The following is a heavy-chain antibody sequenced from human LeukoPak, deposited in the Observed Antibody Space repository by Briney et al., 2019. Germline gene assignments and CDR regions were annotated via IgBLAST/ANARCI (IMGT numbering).Heavy chain of an antibody. CDR2: ISGGGGIT. Sequence: GGSLRLSCAASGFTVSSNYMSWVRQAPGKGLEWVSAISGGGGITYYAGSVKGRFTISRDNSKNTLYLQVSSLRADDTAVYYCAKAHSGSFYSGIHWGQGTLVTVSS. J-gene: IGHJ4*02. CDR1: GFTVSSNY. V-gene: IGHV3-23*01. CDR3: AKAHSGSFYSGIH. D-gene: IGHD1-26*01.